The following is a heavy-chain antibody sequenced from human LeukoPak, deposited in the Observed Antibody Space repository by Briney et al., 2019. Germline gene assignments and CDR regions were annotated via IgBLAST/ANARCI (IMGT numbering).Heavy chain of an antibody. CDR3: IVSMRGGPFDY. V-gene: IGHV3-7*02. J-gene: IGHJ4*02. D-gene: IGHD1-26*01. Sequence: GGSLRLSCTASGFTFSNYWMSWVRQAPGKGLAWVADIKQDGSEKSYVDSVKGRFTISRDNAKNSLYQQMNSLRDEDTAVYYCIVSMRGGPFDYWGQGALVTVSS. CDR2: IKQDGSEK. CDR1: GFTFSNYW.